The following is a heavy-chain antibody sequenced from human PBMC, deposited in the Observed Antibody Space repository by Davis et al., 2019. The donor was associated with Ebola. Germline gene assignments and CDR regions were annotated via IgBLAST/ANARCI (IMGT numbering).Heavy chain of an antibody. CDR2: ISGYSSTI. CDR3: ARDFPAQDSRGYYHNTFDI. J-gene: IGHJ3*02. D-gene: IGHD3-22*01. Sequence: GGSLRLSCAASGFTFTGFWMSWVRQAPGKGLEWLSYISGYSSTISYADSVKGRFTISRDNAKNSLYLQMNSLRDEDTAVYYCARDFPAQDSRGYYHNTFDIWGQGTMVTVSS. CDR1: GFTFTGFW. V-gene: IGHV3-48*02.